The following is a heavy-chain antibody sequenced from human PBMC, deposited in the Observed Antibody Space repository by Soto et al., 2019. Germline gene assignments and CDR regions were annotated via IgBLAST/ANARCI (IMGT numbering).Heavy chain of an antibody. CDR2: ISGSGGST. J-gene: IGHJ6*02. Sequence: PGGSLRLSCAASGFTFSSYAMSWVRQAPGKGLEWVSAISGSGGSTYYADSVKGRFTISRDNSKNTLYLQMNSLRAEDTAVYYCAKEEGSLDYCYYGMHVWGQGTPVTVYS. CDR3: AKEEGSLDYCYYGMHV. V-gene: IGHV3-23*01. CDR1: GFTFSSYA. D-gene: IGHD3-3*01.